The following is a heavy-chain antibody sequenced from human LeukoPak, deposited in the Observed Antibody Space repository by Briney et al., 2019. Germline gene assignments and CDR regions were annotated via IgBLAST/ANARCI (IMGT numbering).Heavy chain of an antibody. Sequence: SETLSLTCAVYGGSFSGYYWSWIRQSPGKGLEWIGEINHSGSTNYNPSLKSRVTISVDTSKYQFSLKLSSVTAADTSVYYCARGRARVIYYYYMDVWGKGTTVTISS. V-gene: IGHV4-34*01. D-gene: IGHD3-10*01. J-gene: IGHJ6*03. CDR3: ARGRARVIYYYYMDV. CDR2: INHSGST. CDR1: GGSFSGYY.